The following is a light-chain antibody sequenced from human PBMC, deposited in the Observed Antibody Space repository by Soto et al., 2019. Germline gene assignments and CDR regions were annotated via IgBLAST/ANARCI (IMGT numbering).Light chain of an antibody. Sequence: QSVLTQPPSASGSPGQSVTISCTGTSSDVGGYSRVSWYQQHPGKAPKLMISEVSKRPSGVPDRFSGSKSGNTASLTVSGLQAEDEADYYCSSYAGNNNLVFGGGTKLTVL. CDR3: SSYAGNNNLV. CDR2: EVS. J-gene: IGLJ2*01. CDR1: SSDVGGYSR. V-gene: IGLV2-8*01.